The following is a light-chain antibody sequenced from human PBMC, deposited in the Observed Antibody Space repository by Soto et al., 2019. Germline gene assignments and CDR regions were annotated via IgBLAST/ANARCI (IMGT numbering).Light chain of an antibody. J-gene: IGKJ1*01. CDR2: DAF. V-gene: IGKV3-15*01. CDR3: QHDNSWPRT. Sequence: EIVMTQSPATLSVSPGERATLSCRASQSVDSHLAWYQQKPGQAPRLLIYDAFTRATGISARFSGSGSGIEFALTISSLQYEDFEVYYCQHDNSWPRTFGQGTKVEIK. CDR1: QSVDSH.